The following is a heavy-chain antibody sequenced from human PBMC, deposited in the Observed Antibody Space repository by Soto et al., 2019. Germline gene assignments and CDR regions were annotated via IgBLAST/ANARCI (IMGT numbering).Heavy chain of an antibody. V-gene: IGHV1-69*12. D-gene: IGHD3-10*01. J-gene: IGHJ6*02. CDR3: ALHYGSGSNYYYYGMHV. Sequence: QVQLVQSGAEVKKPGSSVKVSCKASGGTFSSYAISWVRQAPGQGLEWMGGIIPIFGTADYAQKFQGRVTITADESTSTAYMELSSLRYEDTAVYYCALHYGSGSNYYYYGMHVWGQGTTVTVSS. CDR1: GGTFSSYA. CDR2: IIPIFGTA.